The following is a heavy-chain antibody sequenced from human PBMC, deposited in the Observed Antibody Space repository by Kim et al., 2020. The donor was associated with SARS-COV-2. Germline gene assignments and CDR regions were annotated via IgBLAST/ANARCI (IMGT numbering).Heavy chain of an antibody. J-gene: IGHJ6*02. V-gene: IGHV5-51*01. CDR1: GYSFTSYW. CDR2: IYPGDSDT. CDR3: ARHMGHCSGGSCYSDYYNGMDV. Sequence: GESLKISRKGSGYSFTSYWIAWVRQMPGKGLEWMGIIYPGDSDTRYSPSFQGQVTISADKSISTAYLQWSSLKASDTAMYYCARHMGHCSGGSCYSDYYNGMDVWGHGTPVTVSS. D-gene: IGHD2-15*01.